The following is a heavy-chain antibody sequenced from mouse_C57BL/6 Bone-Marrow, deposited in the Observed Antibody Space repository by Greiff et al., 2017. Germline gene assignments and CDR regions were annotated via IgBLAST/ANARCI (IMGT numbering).Heavy chain of an antibody. CDR3: ARQAYDYDGGWFAY. V-gene: IGHV5-9*01. D-gene: IGHD2-4*01. Sequence: EVQLVESGGGLVKPGGSLKLSCAASGFTFSSYTMSWVRQTPEKRLEWVATISGGGGNTYYPDSVKGRFTISRDNAKNTLYLQMSSLRSEDTALYYCARQAYDYDGGWFAYWGQGTLVTVSA. CDR2: ISGGGGNT. J-gene: IGHJ3*01. CDR1: GFTFSSYT.